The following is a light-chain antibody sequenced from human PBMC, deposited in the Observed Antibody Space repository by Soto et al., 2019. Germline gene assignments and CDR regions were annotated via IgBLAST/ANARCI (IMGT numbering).Light chain of an antibody. V-gene: IGLV3-21*02. Sequence: SYEVSQQPSVSVAPGQTARIACGGNNIGSKSVHWYQQKPGQAPVLVVYDDSDRPSGIPERFSGSNSGNTATLTISRVEAGDEADYYCQVWDSSSDHSGLFATPTKLSAL. CDR2: DDS. J-gene: IGLJ1*01. CDR1: NIGSKS. CDR3: QVWDSSSDHSGL.